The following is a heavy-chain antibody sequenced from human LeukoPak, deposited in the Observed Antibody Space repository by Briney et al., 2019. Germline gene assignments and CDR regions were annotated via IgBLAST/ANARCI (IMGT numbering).Heavy chain of an antibody. CDR1: GWSFNDYY. CDR2: INARGDT. Sequence: SETLSLTCAVYGWSFNDYYWNWIRQPPGKGLEWIGEINARGDTNYNPSLKRRVTISVDTSKKQFSLRLTSMIAADTARYYGARGQVPAARGYNWFDPWGQGTLVTVSS. CDR3: ARGQVPAARGYNWFDP. V-gene: IGHV4-34*01. J-gene: IGHJ5*02. D-gene: IGHD2-2*01.